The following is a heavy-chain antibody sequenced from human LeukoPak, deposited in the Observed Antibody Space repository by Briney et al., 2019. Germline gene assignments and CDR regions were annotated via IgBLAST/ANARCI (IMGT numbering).Heavy chain of an antibody. V-gene: IGHV4-34*01. Sequence: SATLSLTCAVYGGSFSGYYWSWIRQPPGKGLEWIGEINHSGSTNYNPSLKTRVTISVDTSKNQFSLKLTSVTAADTAVYYCARSTFSSNWNLWGQGTLVTVSS. CDR3: ARSTFSSNWNL. D-gene: IGHD6-13*01. J-gene: IGHJ4*02. CDR1: GGSFSGYY. CDR2: INHSGST.